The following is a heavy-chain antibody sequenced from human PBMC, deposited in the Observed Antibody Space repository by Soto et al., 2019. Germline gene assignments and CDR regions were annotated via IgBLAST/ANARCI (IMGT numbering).Heavy chain of an antibody. Sequence: QVQLVESGGDLVKPGGSLRLSCAASGYTFSDYYMSWIRQAPGKGLEWFSYIDTSATKIYYADSVKGRFTITRDNAKNSLYLEMNSLRDEDTAVYYCASHYDMWSGYLSPVDYWGQGTLVTVSS. J-gene: IGHJ4*02. CDR1: GYTFSDYY. V-gene: IGHV3-11*01. CDR2: IDTSATKI. D-gene: IGHD3-3*01. CDR3: ASHYDMWSGYLSPVDY.